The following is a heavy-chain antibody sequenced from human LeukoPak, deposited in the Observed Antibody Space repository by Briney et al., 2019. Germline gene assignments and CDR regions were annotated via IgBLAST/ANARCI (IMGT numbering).Heavy chain of an antibody. CDR2: ISYDGSNK. J-gene: IGHJ6*03. D-gene: IGHD3-3*01. V-gene: IGHV3-30*04. CDR1: GFTFSSYA. Sequence: GRSLRLSCAASGFTFSSYAMHWVRQAPGKGLEWVAVISYDGSNKYYADSVKGRFTISRGNSKNTLYLQMNSLRAEDTAVYYCARDRGRVYDFWSGYCAYGSYCYMDVWGKGTTVTVSS. CDR3: ARDRGRVYDFWSGYCAYGSYCYMDV.